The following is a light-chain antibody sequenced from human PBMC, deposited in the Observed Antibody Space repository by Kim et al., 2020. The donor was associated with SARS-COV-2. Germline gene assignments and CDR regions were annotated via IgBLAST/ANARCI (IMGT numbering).Light chain of an antibody. CDR1: QSVSSN. Sequence: EMLMTQSPATLSVSPGERATLSCRASQSVSSNLVWYQQKPGQAPRLLIYGASTRATGIPARFSGSGSGTEFTLTISSLQSEDFAVYSCQQYKIWPWTFGQGTKVDIK. CDR2: GAS. CDR3: QQYKIWPWT. J-gene: IGKJ1*01. V-gene: IGKV3-15*01.